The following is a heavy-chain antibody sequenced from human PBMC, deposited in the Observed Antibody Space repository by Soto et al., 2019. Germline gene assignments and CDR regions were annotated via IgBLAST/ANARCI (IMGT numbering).Heavy chain of an antibody. D-gene: IGHD2-21*01. CDR3: AGRRGRHRDQNWFDP. CDR1: GGSISSDY. V-gene: IGHV4-59*01. Sequence: SETLSLTCTVSGGSISSDYWSWIRQPPGKGLEWIGYIYYSGSTKYNPSLKSRVTISVDTSKNQCSLKVSSVTAADTAVYYCAGRRGRHRDQNWFDPWGQGTLVTVSS. J-gene: IGHJ5*02. CDR2: IYYSGST.